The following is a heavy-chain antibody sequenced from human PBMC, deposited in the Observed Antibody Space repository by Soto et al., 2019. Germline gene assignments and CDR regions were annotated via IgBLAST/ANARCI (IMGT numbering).Heavy chain of an antibody. CDR2: FYYSGST. D-gene: IGHD5-12*01. CDR3: AREYSGYAIDY. Sequence: QVQLQESGPGLVKPSETLSLTCTVSGGSISSYYWSWIRQPPGKGLEWIGYFYYSGSTNYNPSLKSRVTISVDTSKNQFSLKLSSVTAADTAVYYCAREYSGYAIDYWGQGTLVTVSS. V-gene: IGHV4-59*01. CDR1: GGSISSYY. J-gene: IGHJ4*02.